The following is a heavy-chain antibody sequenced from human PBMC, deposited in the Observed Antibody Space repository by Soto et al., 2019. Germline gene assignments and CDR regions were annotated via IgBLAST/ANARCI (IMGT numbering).Heavy chain of an antibody. Sequence: GGSLRLSCAASGFTFSSYAMSWVRQAPGKGLEWVSAISGSGGSTYYADSVKGRFTISRDNSKNTLYLQMNSLRAEDTAVYYCAKEGSPVVTPSYNWFDPWGQGTLVTVSS. V-gene: IGHV3-23*01. J-gene: IGHJ5*02. CDR3: AKEGSPVVTPSYNWFDP. CDR2: ISGSGGST. D-gene: IGHD2-21*02. CDR1: GFTFSSYA.